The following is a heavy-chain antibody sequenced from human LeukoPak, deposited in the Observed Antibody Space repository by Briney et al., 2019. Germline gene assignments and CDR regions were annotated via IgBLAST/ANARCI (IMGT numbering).Heavy chain of an antibody. Sequence: NSSQTLSLTCAVYGVSFSGYYWSWIRQPPGKGLEWIGEINHSGSTNYNPSLKSRVTISVDTSKNQFSLKLSSVTAADTAVYYCARARKYYYGSGSYHYFDYWGQGTLVTVSS. CDR3: ARARKYYYGSGSYHYFDY. CDR2: INHSGST. V-gene: IGHV4-34*01. CDR1: GVSFSGYY. J-gene: IGHJ4*02. D-gene: IGHD3-10*01.